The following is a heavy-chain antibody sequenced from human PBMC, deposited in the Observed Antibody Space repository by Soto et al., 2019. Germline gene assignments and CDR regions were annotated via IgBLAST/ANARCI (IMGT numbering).Heavy chain of an antibody. CDR1: GYTFTSYG. J-gene: IGHJ5*02. CDR3: ARDLSGYDSGVSSDP. CDR2: ISAYNGNT. Sequence: ASVKVSCKASGYTFTSYGISWVRQAPGQGLEWMGWISAYNGNTNYAQKLQGRVTMTTDTSTSTAYMELRSLRSDDTAVYYCARDLSGYDSGVSSDPWGQGTLVTVSS. V-gene: IGHV1-18*01. D-gene: IGHD5-12*01.